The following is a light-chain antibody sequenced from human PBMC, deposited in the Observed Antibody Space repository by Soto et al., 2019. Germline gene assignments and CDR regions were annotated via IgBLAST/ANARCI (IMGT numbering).Light chain of an antibody. J-gene: IGKJ5*01. CDR2: VAS. CDR1: QSISRY. V-gene: IGKV1-39*01. CDR3: QQSYGTPIT. Sequence: DIQITPSPSSLSASVVDRVTITCRASQSISRYLNWYQQKPGKAPNLLIYVASSLQSEVPSRFSGSGSGTDFTLTITSLQPEDFTTYYCQQSYGTPITFGQGTRLEIK.